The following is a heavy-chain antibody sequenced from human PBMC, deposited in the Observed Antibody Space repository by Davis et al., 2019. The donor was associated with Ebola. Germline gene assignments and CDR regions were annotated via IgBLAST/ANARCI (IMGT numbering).Heavy chain of an antibody. V-gene: IGHV1-18*01. D-gene: IGHD2-2*01. CDR3: ARDVSSSYQLLWYGMDV. CDR1: GYTFTSYV. CDR2: ISAYNGNT. J-gene: IGHJ6*02. Sequence: AASVKVSCKASGYTFTSYVISWVRQAPGQGLEWMGWISAYNGNTNYAQKLHGRVTMTTDTSTSTAYMELRSLRSDDTAVYYYARDVSSSYQLLWYGMDVWGQGTTVTVSS.